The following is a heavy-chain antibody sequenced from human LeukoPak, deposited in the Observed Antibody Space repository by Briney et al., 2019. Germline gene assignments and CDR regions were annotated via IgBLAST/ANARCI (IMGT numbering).Heavy chain of an antibody. J-gene: IGHJ5*02. CDR2: MNPNSGNT. Sequence: ASVKVSCKASGYTCTTYDINWVRQATGQGLEWMGGMNPNSGNTGYAQKFQGRVTMTRNTSISTAYMELSSLRSEDTAVYYCARGRGSGHKENWFDPWGQGTLVTASS. D-gene: IGHD6-19*01. CDR3: ARGRGSGHKENWFDP. V-gene: IGHV1-8*01. CDR1: GYTCTTYD.